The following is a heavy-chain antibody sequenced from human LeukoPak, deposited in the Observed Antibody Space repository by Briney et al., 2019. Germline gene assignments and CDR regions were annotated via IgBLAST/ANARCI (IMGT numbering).Heavy chain of an antibody. Sequence: GRSLRLSCAASGFTFSDFAMIWDRQLPENKGVEWVSSIFQGGGEIHYANSVRGRFTISRDNSKSTLFLQMNSLRAEDTAIYYCATYRQVLLPFESWGQGTLVTVSS. V-gene: IGHV3-23*01. D-gene: IGHD5-18*01. CDR1: GFTFSDFA. J-gene: IGHJ4*02. CDR3: ATYRQVLLPFES. CDR2: IFQGGGEI.